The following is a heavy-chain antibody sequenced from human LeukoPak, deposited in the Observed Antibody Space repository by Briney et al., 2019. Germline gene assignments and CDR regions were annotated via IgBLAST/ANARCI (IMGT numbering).Heavy chain of an antibody. J-gene: IGHJ6*02. CDR2: LYYSGST. Sequence: SETLSLTCTVSGGSISSSNYYWGWIRQPPGKGLEWIGSLYYSGSTYYNPSLKSRVTMSVDTSKNQCSLKLSSVTAADTAVYYCARLIMVRGVIITGYYYYGMDVWGQGTTVTVSS. CDR3: ARLIMVRGVIITGYYYYGMDV. V-gene: IGHV4-39*07. CDR1: GGSISSSNYY. D-gene: IGHD3-10*01.